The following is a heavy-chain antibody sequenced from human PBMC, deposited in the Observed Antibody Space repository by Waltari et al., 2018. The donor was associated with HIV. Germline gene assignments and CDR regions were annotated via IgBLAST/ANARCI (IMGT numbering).Heavy chain of an antibody. D-gene: IGHD2-21*01. CDR1: GFTFSRFW. CDR2: MNQDGTEK. CDR3: VRGALWSRDWYFDL. V-gene: IGHV3-7*01. J-gene: IGHJ2*01. Sequence: LVESGGGMVQPGGSLRLSCAASGFTFSRFWMNWVRQTPGKGLEWVANMNQDGTEKYYVDSLNGRVSISRDNAKNSLYLQMNSLRAEDTGVYYCVRGALWSRDWYFDLWGRGTLVTVSS.